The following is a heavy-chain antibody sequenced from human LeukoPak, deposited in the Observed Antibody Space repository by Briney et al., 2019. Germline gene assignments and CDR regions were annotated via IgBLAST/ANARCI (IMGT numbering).Heavy chain of an antibody. J-gene: IGHJ4*02. CDR3: AINSGYYSPGTLDY. V-gene: IGHV4-59*12. D-gene: IGHD3-22*01. CDR2: IYYSGST. Sequence: SETLSLTCTVSGGSISSYYWSWIRQPPGKGLEWIGYIYYSGSTNYNPSLKSRVTISVDTSKNQFSLKLSSVTAADTAVYYCAINSGYYSPGTLDYWGQGTLVTVSS. CDR1: GGSISSYY.